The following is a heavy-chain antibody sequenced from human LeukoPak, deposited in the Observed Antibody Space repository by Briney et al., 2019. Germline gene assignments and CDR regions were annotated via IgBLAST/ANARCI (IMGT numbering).Heavy chain of an antibody. D-gene: IGHD1-26*01. J-gene: IGHJ4*02. V-gene: IGHV3-11*06. CDR2: ISSSSSYT. CDR3: ARARSGSYYEGILDY. Sequence: GGSLRLSCAASGFTFSDYYMSWIRQAPGKGLEWVSYISSSSSYTNYADSVKGRFTISGDNAKNSLYLQMNSLRAEDTAVYYCARARSGSYYEGILDYWGQGTLVTVSS. CDR1: GFTFSDYY.